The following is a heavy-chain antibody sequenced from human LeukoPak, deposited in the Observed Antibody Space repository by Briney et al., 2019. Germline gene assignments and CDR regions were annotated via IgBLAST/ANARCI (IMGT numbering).Heavy chain of an antibody. CDR3: AKDSSLGAFDWFDP. D-gene: IGHD6-6*01. CDR1: GFTFTSYA. J-gene: IGHJ5*02. Sequence: GGSLRLSCAASGFTFTSYAMSWVRQAPGKGLEWVSAISGRGGSTYYAHSVKGRFTISRDNSKTTLYLQMNSLRAEDTAVYYCAKDSSLGAFDWFDPWGQGTLVTVSS. CDR2: ISGRGGST. V-gene: IGHV3-23*01.